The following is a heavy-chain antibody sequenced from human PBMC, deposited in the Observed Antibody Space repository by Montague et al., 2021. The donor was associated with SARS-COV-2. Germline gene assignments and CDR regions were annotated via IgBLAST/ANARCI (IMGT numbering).Heavy chain of an antibody. CDR3: ARTSASSDY. V-gene: IGHV6-1*01. D-gene: IGHD1-26*01. J-gene: IGHJ4*02. Sequence: NDYAVPVKSRITINPDTSKKQISLQLNSVTPEDTSVYYCARTSASSDYWGQGTLVTVSS. CDR2: N.